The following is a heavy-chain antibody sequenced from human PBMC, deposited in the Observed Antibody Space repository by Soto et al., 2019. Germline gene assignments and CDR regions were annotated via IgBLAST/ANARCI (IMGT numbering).Heavy chain of an antibody. J-gene: IGHJ6*02. Sequence: GESLTISCKGSGYSFTSYWIGWVRQMPGKGLEWMGIIYPGDSDTRYSPSFHGQVTISADKSISTAYLQWSSLKASDTAMYYYATNYYESSDYYYYYYGMDVWGQGTTVTVS. CDR2: IYPGDSDT. V-gene: IGHV5-51*01. D-gene: IGHD3-22*01. CDR3: ATNYYESSDYYYYYYGMDV. CDR1: GYSFTSYW.